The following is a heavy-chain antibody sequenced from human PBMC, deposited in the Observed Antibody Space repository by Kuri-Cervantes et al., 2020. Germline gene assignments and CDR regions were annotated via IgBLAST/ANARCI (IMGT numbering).Heavy chain of an antibody. CDR3: ARDFPKRNYYDSSGYSL. CDR2: ITPFNGNT. V-gene: IGHV1-45*02. CDR1: GYTFTYRY. Sequence: SVKVSCKASGYTFTYRYLHWVRQAPGQALEWMGWITPFNGNTNYAQKFQDRVTITRDRSMSTAYMELSSLRSEDTAVYYCARDFPKRNYYDSSGYSLWGQGTLVTVSS. D-gene: IGHD3-22*01. J-gene: IGHJ4*02.